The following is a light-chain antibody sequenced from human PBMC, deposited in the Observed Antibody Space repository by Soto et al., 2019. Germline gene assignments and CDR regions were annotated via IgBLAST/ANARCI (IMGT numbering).Light chain of an antibody. CDR3: MQPLQSWK. Sequence: DIVLTQSPLSLPVTPGEPASISYKSSQNLLHSNGYNYLDWYLQKPGQSPQLLIYLGSNRASGVPDRFSGSGSGTDFTLKISRVEAEDVGVYYCMQPLQSWKFGQGTKVDIK. CDR2: LGS. V-gene: IGKV2-28*01. CDR1: QNLLHSNGYNY. J-gene: IGKJ1*01.